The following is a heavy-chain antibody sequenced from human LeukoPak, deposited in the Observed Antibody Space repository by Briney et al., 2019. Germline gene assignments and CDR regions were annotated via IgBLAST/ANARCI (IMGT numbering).Heavy chain of an antibody. CDR3: ARDSSGIAAPGTD. CDR1: GGSIISGSYY. CDR2: MYTRGDT. J-gene: IGHJ4*02. V-gene: IGHV4-61*02. D-gene: IGHD6-13*01. Sequence: SETLSLTCTLSGGSIISGSYYWSWIRQPAGKGLEWIGRMYTRGDTTYNPSLKSRVTISIDTAKNQFSLKLYSVTAADTAVYYCARDSSGIAAPGTDWGQGTLVTVS.